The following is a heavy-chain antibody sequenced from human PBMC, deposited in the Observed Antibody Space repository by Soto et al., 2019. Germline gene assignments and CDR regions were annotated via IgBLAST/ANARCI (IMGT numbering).Heavy chain of an antibody. Sequence: GGSLRLACAASGFTFTFYAMSWVRQAPGRGLQWVSGITGSGDITYYADSVKDRFTISRDNSKNTLYLQMNSLRAEDTAVYYCAKEEDSGGYKGFSFDFWGQGALVTVSS. CDR1: GFTFTFYA. V-gene: IGHV3-23*01. CDR3: AKEEDSGGYKGFSFDF. D-gene: IGHD3-22*01. CDR2: ITGSGDIT. J-gene: IGHJ4*02.